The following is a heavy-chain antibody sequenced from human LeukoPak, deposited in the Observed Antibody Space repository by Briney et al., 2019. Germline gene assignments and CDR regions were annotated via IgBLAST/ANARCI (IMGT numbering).Heavy chain of an antibody. V-gene: IGHV4-61*08. D-gene: IGHD1-1*01. J-gene: IGHJ6*03. CDR2: IYYSGST. Sequence: PSETLSLTCAVSGGSISSGGYSWSWIRQPPGKGLEWIGYIYYSGSTNYNPSLKSRDTISVDTSKNQFSLKLSSVTAADTAVYYCARCPKLEPLGYYYYYMDVWGKGTTVTVSS. CDR1: GGSISSGGYS. CDR3: ARCPKLEPLGYYYYYMDV.